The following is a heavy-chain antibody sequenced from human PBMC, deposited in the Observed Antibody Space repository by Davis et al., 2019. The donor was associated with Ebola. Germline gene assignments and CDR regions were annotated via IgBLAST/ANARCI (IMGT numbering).Heavy chain of an antibody. CDR1: GFSFSRFA. V-gene: IGHV3-74*01. J-gene: IGHJ4*02. CDR3: ASPHYSGSSGHWG. Sequence: HTGGSLRLSCAGSGFSFSRFAIHWVRQAPGKGLVWVSRINSDGSSTSYADSVKGRFTISRDNAKNTLYLQMNSLRAEDTAVYYCASPHYSGSSGHWGWGQGTLVTVSS. D-gene: IGHD1-26*01. CDR2: INSDGSST.